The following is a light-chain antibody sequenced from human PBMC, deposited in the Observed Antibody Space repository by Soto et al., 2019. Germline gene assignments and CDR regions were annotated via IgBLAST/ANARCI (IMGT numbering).Light chain of an antibody. CDR2: DAS. V-gene: IGKV1-5*01. CDR3: QQYNSYLT. J-gene: IGKJ1*01. Sequence: IQMTLSPSTLSASVGDRVTITCRASQSISSWLAWYQQKPGKAPKLLIYDASSLESGVPSRFSGSGSGTEFTLTISSLQHDDFATYYCQQYNSYLTFGQGTKVDIK. CDR1: QSISSW.